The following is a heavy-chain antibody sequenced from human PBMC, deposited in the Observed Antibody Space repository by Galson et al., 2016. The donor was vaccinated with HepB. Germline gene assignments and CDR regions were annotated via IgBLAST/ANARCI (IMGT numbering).Heavy chain of an antibody. D-gene: IGHD1-26*01. J-gene: IGHJ5*01. CDR1: GYTFTRYY. CDR2: INPSGGST. CDR3: ARTPWENSFDS. Sequence: SVKVSCKASGYTFTRYYIHWVRQAPGQGLEWMGVINPSGGSTKDAQKFQGRVTMTRDTSTSTVYMELSSLRAEDTAVYYCARTPWENSFDSWGQGTLVTVSS. V-gene: IGHV1-46*01.